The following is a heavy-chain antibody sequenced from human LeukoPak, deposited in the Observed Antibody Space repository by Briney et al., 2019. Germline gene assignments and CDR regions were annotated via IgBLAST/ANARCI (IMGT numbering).Heavy chain of an antibody. CDR2: ISPSGGAT. CDR1: GFPLALYA. Sequence: GGSLRLSCTISGFPLALYAMSWVRQAPGMGLEWVSLISPSGGATYYADSVKGRFTISRDNSKNTLYLEMNSLRAEDTAVYYCAKGGIAAADLGDYWGQGTLVTVSS. CDR3: AKGGIAAADLGDY. V-gene: IGHV3-23*01. D-gene: IGHD6-13*01. J-gene: IGHJ4*02.